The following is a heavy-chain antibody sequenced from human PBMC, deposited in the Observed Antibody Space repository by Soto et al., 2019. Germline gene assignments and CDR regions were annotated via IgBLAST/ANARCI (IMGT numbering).Heavy chain of an antibody. D-gene: IGHD4-4*01. CDR3: VSQRTTVLTKAYFDX. J-gene: IGHJ4*02. CDR2: VYYRGRS. V-gene: IGHV4-39*01. Sequence: PSETLSLTCTVSGGSVTNISYYWGWIRQSPGKGLEWIGRVYYRGRSYYKSSVKSRVTISVDTSKNQFSLNLNSVTASDTAVYLCVSQRTTVLTKAYFDXWGPGALVTVSX. CDR1: GGSVTNISYY.